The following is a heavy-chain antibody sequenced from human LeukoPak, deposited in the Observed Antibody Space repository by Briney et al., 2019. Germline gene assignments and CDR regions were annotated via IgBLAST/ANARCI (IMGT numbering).Heavy chain of an antibody. V-gene: IGHV1-2*02. CDR3: ARGRFGEWDNWFDP. J-gene: IGHJ5*02. D-gene: IGHD3-10*01. CDR2: INPNSGAT. CDR1: GYTFTGYY. Sequence: ASVKLSCKASGYTFTGYYIHWVRQAPGQGLEWMAWINPNSGATNYAQKFQGRVFMTRDTSISTAYMALSRLTSDDTAVYFCARGRFGEWDNWFDPWGQGTLVTVSS.